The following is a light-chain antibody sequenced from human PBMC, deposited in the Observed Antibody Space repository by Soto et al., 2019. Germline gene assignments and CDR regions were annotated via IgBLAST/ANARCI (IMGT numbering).Light chain of an antibody. CDR1: QSVSSN. CDR2: GAS. V-gene: IGKV3-15*01. J-gene: IGKJ5*01. CDR3: QQYNNCPPVT. Sequence: EIVMTQSPATLSVSPGERATLSCRASQSVSSNLAWYQQKPGQAPRLLIYGASTRATGIPARFSGSGSGTEFTLPISSLQYEDVAVYYCQQYNNCPPVTFGQGTRLEIK.